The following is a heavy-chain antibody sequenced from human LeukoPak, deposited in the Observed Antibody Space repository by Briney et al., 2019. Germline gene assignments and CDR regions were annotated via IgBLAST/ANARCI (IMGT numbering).Heavy chain of an antibody. CDR1: GFTFSDYI. D-gene: IGHD3-10*01. CDR3: AKDRFFGDCDY. V-gene: IGHV3-21*04. J-gene: IGHJ4*02. CDR2: ISSSYNYI. Sequence: GGSLRLSCAASGFTFSDYIMNWVRQAPGKGLEWVSSISSSYNYIYYADSVKGRFTISRDNSKNTLYLQMNGLRAEDTGVYYCAKDRFFGDCDYWGQGTRITVSS.